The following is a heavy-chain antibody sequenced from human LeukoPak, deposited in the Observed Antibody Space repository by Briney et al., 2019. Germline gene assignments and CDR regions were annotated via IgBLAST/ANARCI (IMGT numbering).Heavy chain of an antibody. Sequence: SETLSLTCAVYGGSFSGYYWSWIRQPPGKGLEWIGEINHSGSTNYNPSLKSRVTISVDTSKNQFSLKLSSVTAADTAVYYCARNNYGGEADYWGQGTLVTVSS. CDR2: INHSGST. V-gene: IGHV4-34*01. CDR1: GGSFSGYY. D-gene: IGHD4-23*01. CDR3: ARNNYGGEADY. J-gene: IGHJ4*02.